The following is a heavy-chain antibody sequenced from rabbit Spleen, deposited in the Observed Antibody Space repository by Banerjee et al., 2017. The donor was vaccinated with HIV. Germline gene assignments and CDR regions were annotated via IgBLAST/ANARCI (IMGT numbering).Heavy chain of an antibody. D-gene: IGHD5-1*01. CDR1: GFSFSNGYY. CDR2: IAAGSSGST. V-gene: IGHV1S40*01. Sequence: QSLEESGGDLVQPGASLTLTCTASGFSFSNGYYMCWVRQAPGKGLEWIACIAAGSSGSTYYASWARGRFTISKTSSTTVTLQMTSLTVADTATHFCARANGNNGFSVWGQGTLVTVS. J-gene: IGHJ3*01. CDR3: ARANGNNGFSV.